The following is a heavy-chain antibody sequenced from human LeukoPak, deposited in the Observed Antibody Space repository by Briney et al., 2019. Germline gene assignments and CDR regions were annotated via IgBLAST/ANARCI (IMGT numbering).Heavy chain of an antibody. D-gene: IGHD6-13*01. CDR2: IFYSGSS. CDR1: GGSISSYY. Sequence: KASETLSLTCSVSGGSISSYYWSWIRQPPGKGLEWIGYIFYSGSSNYNPSLKSRVTMSVDTSENQLSLKLRSVTAADTALYYCALAHTSNWYMDYWGQGTLVTVSS. CDR3: ALAHTSNWYMDY. J-gene: IGHJ4*02. V-gene: IGHV4-59*01.